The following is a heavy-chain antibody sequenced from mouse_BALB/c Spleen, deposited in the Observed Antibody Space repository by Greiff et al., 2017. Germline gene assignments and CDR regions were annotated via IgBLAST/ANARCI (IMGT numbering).Heavy chain of an antibody. J-gene: IGHJ2*01. CDR3: ARGVLLRYFDY. D-gene: IGHD1-1*01. CDR1: GYSITSDYA. V-gene: IGHV3-2*02. Sequence: VQLQESGPGLVKPSQSLSLTCTVTGYSITSDYAWNWIRQFPGNKLEWMGYISYSGSTSYNPSLKSRISITRDTSKNQFFLQLNSVTTEDTATYYCARGVLLRYFDYWGQGTTLTVSS. CDR2: ISYSGST.